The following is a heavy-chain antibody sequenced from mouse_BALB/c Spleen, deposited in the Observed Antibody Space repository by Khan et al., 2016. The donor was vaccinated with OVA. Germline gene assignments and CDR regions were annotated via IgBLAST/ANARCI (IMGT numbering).Heavy chain of an antibody. V-gene: IGHV3-2*02. J-gene: IGHJ2*01. CDR2: ISYSGST. CDR3: ARTARIKY. D-gene: IGHD1-2*01. CDR1: GYSITSGYG. Sequence: VQLQESGPGLVKPSQSLSLSCTVTGYSITSGYGWNWIRQFPGNQLEWMGYISYSGSTNYNQSFKSRISITRDTSKNQFFLQLNSVTTEDTATYYCARTARIKYWGQGTTLTVSA.